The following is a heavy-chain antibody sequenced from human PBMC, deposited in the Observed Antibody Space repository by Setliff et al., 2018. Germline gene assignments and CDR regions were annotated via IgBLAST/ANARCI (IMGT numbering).Heavy chain of an antibody. V-gene: IGHV1-8*02. CDR1: GYTFTNYG. J-gene: IGHJ4*02. CDR3: ARGRGKDGYNSYY. Sequence: GASVKVSCKASGYTFTNYGVTWVRQATGQGLEWMGWMNPNSGNTGYAQKFQGRVTMTRNTSISTAYMELSSLRSEDTAVYYCARGRGKDGYNSYYWGQGTLVTVSS. CDR2: MNPNSGNT. D-gene: IGHD5-12*01.